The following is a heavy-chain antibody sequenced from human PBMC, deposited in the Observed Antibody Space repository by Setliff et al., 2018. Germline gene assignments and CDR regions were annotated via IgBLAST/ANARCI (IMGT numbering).Heavy chain of an antibody. CDR3: ARLLAGTGGFFYYGVDV. V-gene: IGHV4-38-2*01. D-gene: IGHD6-19*01. CDR2: IYHSGKT. J-gene: IGHJ6*02. CDR1: GYSISSGYF. Sequence: PSETLSLTCGVSGYSISSGYFWGWIRQPPGKGLEWIGSIYHSGKTYYNPSLKSRVTLSVDTSKNQFSLKLSSVTAADTAVYYCARLLAGTGGFFYYGVDVWGQGTTVTVSS.